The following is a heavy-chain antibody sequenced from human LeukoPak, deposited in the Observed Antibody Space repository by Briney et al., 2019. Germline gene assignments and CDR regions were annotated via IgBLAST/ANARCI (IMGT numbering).Heavy chain of an antibody. CDR2: IYYSGSI. D-gene: IGHD2-15*01. J-gene: IGHJ4*02. V-gene: IGHV4-39*01. Sequence: SETLSHTCTVSGGSISSSGYYWGWIRQPPGKGLEFIANIYYSGSIYYNPSLKSRVTISIDTSKNQFSLKLSSVTAADTAVYYCARHFAPAAATHPYYFDYWGQGTLVTVSS. CDR3: ARHFAPAAATHPYYFDY. CDR1: GGSISSSGYY.